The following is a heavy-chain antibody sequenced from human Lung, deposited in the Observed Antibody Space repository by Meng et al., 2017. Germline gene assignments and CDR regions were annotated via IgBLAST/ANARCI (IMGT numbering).Heavy chain of an antibody. J-gene: IGHJ4*02. CDR2: ISAYSGYT. CDR1: GYSFTCCG. CDR3: ARNSSSSVVDY. V-gene: IGHV1-18*01. Sequence: QVLLVQSGSEVKKPGASVKVSCKASGYSFTCCGISWVRQVPGQGLEWLGWISAYSGYTNYAQKLQGRVTMTTDTSTSTAYMELRSLSSDDTALYYCARNSSSSVVDYWGQGTLVTVSS. D-gene: IGHD6-6*01.